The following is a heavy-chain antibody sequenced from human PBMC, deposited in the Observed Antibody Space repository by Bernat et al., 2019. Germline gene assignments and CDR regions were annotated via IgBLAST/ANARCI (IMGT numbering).Heavy chain of an antibody. Sequence: EVQLVESGGGLVQPGGSLRLSCAASGFTFSSYWMSLVRRAPGKGLEWVANIKQDVSEKYYVDSVKGRFTISRHNAKNSLYLEMISLRGEESAVYYCARDGPYSRRYYVHYYFDYWGQGTLVTVSS. CDR3: ARDGPYSRRYYVHYYFDY. CDR2: IKQDVSEK. D-gene: IGHD6-13*01. CDR1: GFTFSSYW. V-gene: IGHV3-7*01. J-gene: IGHJ4*02.